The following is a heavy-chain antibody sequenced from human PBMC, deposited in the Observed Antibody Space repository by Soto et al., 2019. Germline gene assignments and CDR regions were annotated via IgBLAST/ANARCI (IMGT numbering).Heavy chain of an antibody. V-gene: IGHV1-18*01. D-gene: IGHD2-15*01. CDR1: GYTFTSYG. CDR3: ARVVNRCSGGSCYSDY. CDR2: ISAYNGNT. Sequence: GASVKVSCKASGYTFTSYGISWVRQAPGQGLEWMGWISAYNGNTNYAQKLQGRVTMTTDTSTSTAYMELRSLRSDDTAVYYCARVVNRCSGGSCYSDYWGQGTLVTVSS. J-gene: IGHJ4*02.